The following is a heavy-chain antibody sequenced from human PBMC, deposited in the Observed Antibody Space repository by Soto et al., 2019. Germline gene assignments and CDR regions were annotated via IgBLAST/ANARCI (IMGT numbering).Heavy chain of an antibody. Sequence: QVQLVESGGGVVQPGGSLRLSCAASGYTFSRYGMHWVRQAPGKGLEWVTFIAYDGSNEYYADSVKGRFTIARDNSKNTLYLQIHSLRAEDTAVYYCAKMTIALGYYYHAMDVWGQGTTVSVSS. V-gene: IGHV3-30*18. D-gene: IGHD2-15*01. CDR1: GYTFSRYG. CDR2: IAYDGSNE. CDR3: AKMTIALGYYYHAMDV. J-gene: IGHJ6*02.